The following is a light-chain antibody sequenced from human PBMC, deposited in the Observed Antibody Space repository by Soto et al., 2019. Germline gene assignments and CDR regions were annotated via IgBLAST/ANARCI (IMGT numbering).Light chain of an antibody. Sequence: EIVLTQSPGTLSLSPGERATLSCRASQSVSSSYLAWYQQKPGQAPRLLIYGASSRATGIPDRFSGSGSGTDFTLTINRLEPEDCAVYFCQQYGNSPPFTFGQGTKVEIK. V-gene: IGKV3-20*01. J-gene: IGKJ2*01. CDR3: QQYGNSPPFT. CDR1: QSVSSSY. CDR2: GAS.